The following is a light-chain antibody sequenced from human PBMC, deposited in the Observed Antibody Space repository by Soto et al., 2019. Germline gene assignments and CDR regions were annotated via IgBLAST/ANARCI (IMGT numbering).Light chain of an antibody. J-gene: IGKJ1*01. CDR2: GAS. CDR1: ESVSGSY. Sequence: VLKHSAGTLSLYPGERAALSCRASESVSGSYIAWYQQKVGQSPRLLIYGASNRATGIPDRFSGSGSGTDFTLTISRLEPEDFAMYYCQQYGRTFGLGTKVDI. V-gene: IGKV3-20*01. CDR3: QQYGRT.